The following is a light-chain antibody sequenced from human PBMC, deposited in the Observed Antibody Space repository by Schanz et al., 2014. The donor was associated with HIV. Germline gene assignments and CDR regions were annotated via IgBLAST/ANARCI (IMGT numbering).Light chain of an antibody. Sequence: QSVQTQSPSVSWAPGQRVTISCTWSSSNIGADYDVLRFQDLPGRAPKLLIFDNINRPSGVPDRFSGSKSGTSPSLAITGLRAEDEADYYCQSYDSSLTTWVFGGGTKLTVL. CDR1: SSNIGADYD. V-gene: IGLV1-40*01. CDR3: QSYDSSLTTWV. J-gene: IGLJ3*02. CDR2: DNI.